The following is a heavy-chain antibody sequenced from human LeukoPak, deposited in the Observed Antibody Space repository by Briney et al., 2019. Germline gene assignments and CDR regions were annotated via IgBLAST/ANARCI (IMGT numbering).Heavy chain of an antibody. CDR2: IYSGGST. Sequence: GGSLRLSCEVSGFTVSSNYMTWVRQAPGKGLEWVSIIYSGGSTYYADSVKGRFAISRDNSRNTLYLQMNSLRAEDTAVFYCARDLTGDAYFDYWGQGTLVTVSS. J-gene: IGHJ4*02. V-gene: IGHV3-66*01. D-gene: IGHD7-27*01. CDR3: ARDLTGDAYFDY. CDR1: GFTVSSNY.